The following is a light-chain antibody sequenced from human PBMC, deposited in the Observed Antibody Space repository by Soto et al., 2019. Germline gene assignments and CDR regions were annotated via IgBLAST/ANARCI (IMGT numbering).Light chain of an antibody. V-gene: IGKV3-15*01. J-gene: IGKJ1*01. CDR3: QQYHNWPPIT. Sequence: EIVMTQSPATLSVSPGETATLSCRASQYVSNKVAWYQQKPGQAPRLLIYGVFTRATGVPPRFSGSGSGTEFTLTISSLQSEDFAVYYCQQYHNWPPITFGQGTKVDIK. CDR2: GVF. CDR1: QYVSNK.